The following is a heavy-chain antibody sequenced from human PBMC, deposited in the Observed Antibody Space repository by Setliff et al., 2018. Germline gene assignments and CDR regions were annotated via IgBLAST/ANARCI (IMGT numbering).Heavy chain of an antibody. D-gene: IGHD3-3*01. V-gene: IGHV1-8*02. J-gene: IGHJ4*02. CDR3: ARAQSWSGGPYYFNN. Sequence: ASVKVSCKASGYTFTSYDINWVRQATGQGLEWMGWMNPNSGNTGYAQKFQGRVTMTRNTSISTAYMDLSSLRFEDTAVYYCARAQSWSGGPYYFNNWGQGTLVTVS. CDR1: GYTFTSYD. CDR2: MNPNSGNT.